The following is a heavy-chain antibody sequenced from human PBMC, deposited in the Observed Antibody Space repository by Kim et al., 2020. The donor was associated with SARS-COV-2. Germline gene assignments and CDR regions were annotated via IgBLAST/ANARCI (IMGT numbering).Heavy chain of an antibody. D-gene: IGHD1-7*01. J-gene: IGHJ4*02. V-gene: IGHV3-7*01. Sequence: GGSLRLSCAASGFTFSSYWMNWVRQAPGKGLEWVANIKQDGNEKYYVDSVKGRFTSSRDNAKNSPCLKMNSLRAEDTALYYCARGPAGTNAGSFNYWGQGTLITVSS. CDR3: ARGPAGTNAGSFNY. CDR1: GFTFSSYW. CDR2: IKQDGNEK.